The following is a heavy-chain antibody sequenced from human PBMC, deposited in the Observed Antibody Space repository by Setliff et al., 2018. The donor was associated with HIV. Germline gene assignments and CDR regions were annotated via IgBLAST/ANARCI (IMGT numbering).Heavy chain of an antibody. CDR3: ARAYCSTTSCSTSYHYYYMDV. Sequence: ASVKVSCKASGYSLTNYYMHWVRQAPGQGLEWMGIINPSGGSTSYAQKFQGRVTMTRDTSTSTVYMALSSLRSEDTAVYYCARAYCSTTSCSTSYHYYYMDVWGKGTMVTVSS. CDR1: GYSLTNYY. V-gene: IGHV1-46*01. D-gene: IGHD2-2*01. CDR2: INPSGGST. J-gene: IGHJ6*03.